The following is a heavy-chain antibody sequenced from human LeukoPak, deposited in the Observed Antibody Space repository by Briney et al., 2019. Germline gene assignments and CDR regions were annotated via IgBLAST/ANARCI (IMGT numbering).Heavy chain of an antibody. D-gene: IGHD3-22*01. CDR2: ISPDGNNK. J-gene: IGHJ3*02. Sequence: QPGRSLRLSCAASGFTFTTYAMHWVRQAPGKGLEWVAAISPDGNNKYYADSVKGRFTISRDNSKNTVYVQMNSLRAEDTAVYYCATDHDYYYDSSGHPTTLDIWGQGTMVTVSS. CDR1: GFTFTTYA. V-gene: IGHV3-30-3*01. CDR3: ATDHDYYYDSSGHPTTLDI.